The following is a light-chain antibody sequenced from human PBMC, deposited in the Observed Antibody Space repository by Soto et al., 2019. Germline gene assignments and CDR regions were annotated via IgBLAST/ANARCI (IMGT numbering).Light chain of an antibody. J-gene: IGKJ1*01. Sequence: EIVLTQSPGTLSLSPGERATLSCSASQSVSRYLAWYQQKPVQAPRLLIYDSSCKASGIATRLSGSGSGTDFTVKIISLDPEDFAVYYCQQRSNWSVTFDHGTKV. CDR3: QQRSNWSVT. CDR2: DSS. CDR1: QSVSRY. V-gene: IGKV3-11*01.